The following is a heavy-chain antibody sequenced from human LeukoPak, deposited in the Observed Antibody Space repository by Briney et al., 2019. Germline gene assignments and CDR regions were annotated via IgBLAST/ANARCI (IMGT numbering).Heavy chain of an antibody. V-gene: IGHV3-48*02. Sequence: GGSLRLSCAASGFTFSSYSMNWVRQAPGQGLEWVSSITSSSSTIYYADSVEGRFTISRDNAKNSLYLQMNSLRDEDTAVYYCARFIAAAGKSLDYWGQGTLVTVSS. CDR2: ITSSSSTI. J-gene: IGHJ4*02. CDR1: GFTFSSYS. D-gene: IGHD6-13*01. CDR3: ARFIAAAGKSLDY.